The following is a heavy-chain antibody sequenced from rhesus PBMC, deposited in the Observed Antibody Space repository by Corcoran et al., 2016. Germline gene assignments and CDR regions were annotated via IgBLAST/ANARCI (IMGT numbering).Heavy chain of an antibody. J-gene: IGHJ4*01. D-gene: IGHD6-13*01. CDR1: GGYISDDYN. CDR3: ARDWGGIAAGNFDY. Sequence: QVQLQESGPGLVKQSETPYRPCAVSGGYISDDYNWSWVRQPPGKGMEWIGYIYRSGVGTTSDPSLPNRCTIAIDPSKHQFSLNLSSVTAPDTSGYSCARDWGGIAAGNFDYWGQGVLVTVSS. V-gene: IGHV4-106*01. CDR2: IYRSGVGT.